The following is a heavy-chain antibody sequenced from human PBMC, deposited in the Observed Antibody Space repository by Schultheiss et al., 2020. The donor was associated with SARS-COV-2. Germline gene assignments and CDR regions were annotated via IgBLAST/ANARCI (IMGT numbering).Heavy chain of an antibody. CDR3: ARPEDFWSGYEY. Sequence: GGSLRLSCAASGFTFSSYAMSWVRQAPGKGLEWVSAISGSGGSTCYADSEKGRFTISRDNSKNTLYLQMGSLRSEDTAVYYCARPEDFWSGYEYWGQGTLVTVSS. V-gene: IGHV3-23*01. J-gene: IGHJ4*02. D-gene: IGHD3-3*01. CDR1: GFTFSSYA. CDR2: ISGSGGST.